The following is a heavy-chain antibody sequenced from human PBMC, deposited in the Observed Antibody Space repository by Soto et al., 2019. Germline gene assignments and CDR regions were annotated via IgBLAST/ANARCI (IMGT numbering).Heavy chain of an antibody. CDR2: IYPDDSDT. D-gene: IGHD1-20*01. V-gene: IGHV5-51*01. CDR1: GYSFSTYW. Sequence: GESLKISCKGSGYSFSTYWIAWVRQMPGKGLEWMGIIYPDDSDTRYSPSFQGQVSVSADKSSNTAYLQWSSLKASDTAMYYCARRVRLITGLHYLDYWGRGTLVTVSS. CDR3: ARRVRLITGLHYLDY. J-gene: IGHJ4*02.